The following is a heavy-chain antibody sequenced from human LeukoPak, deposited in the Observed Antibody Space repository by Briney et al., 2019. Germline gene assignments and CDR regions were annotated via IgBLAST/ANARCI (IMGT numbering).Heavy chain of an antibody. Sequence: GESLKISCKASGCSFTTYWIAWVRQMPGKGLEWMGIIYPDDSDTKYSPSFQGHVTISADKSITTAYLQWSSLKASDTAMYYCARHSEAVAGSDYWGQGSLVTVSS. CDR3: ARHSEAVAGSDY. V-gene: IGHV5-51*01. CDR2: IYPDDSDT. J-gene: IGHJ4*02. CDR1: GCSFTTYW. D-gene: IGHD6-19*01.